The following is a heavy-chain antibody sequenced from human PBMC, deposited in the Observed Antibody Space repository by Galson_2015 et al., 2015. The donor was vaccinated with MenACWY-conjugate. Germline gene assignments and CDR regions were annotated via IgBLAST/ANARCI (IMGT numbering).Heavy chain of an antibody. CDR1: GFTFSRSS. D-gene: IGHD1-1*01. J-gene: IGHJ6*02. CDR2: ISGSANTI. Sequence: SLRLSCAASGFTFSRSSLNWVRQAPGKGLEWVSYISGSANTISYADSVKGRFTISRDNAKSSLYLQMNSLRAEDTAVYYCAKDLETTPFYYSGMDVWGLGTTVTVSS. CDR3: AKDLETTPFYYSGMDV. V-gene: IGHV3-48*03.